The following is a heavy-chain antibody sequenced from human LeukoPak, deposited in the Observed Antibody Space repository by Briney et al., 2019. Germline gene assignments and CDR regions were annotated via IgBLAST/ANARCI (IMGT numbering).Heavy chain of an antibody. CDR1: GFTFSSYG. D-gene: IGHD1-14*01. Sequence: GGSLRLSCAASGFTFSSYGMHWVRQDPGKGLEWVAVIWYDGSNKYYADSVKGRFTISRDNSKNTLDLQMNSLRAEDTAVYYCARHRGPTLYNTVYFDCWGQGTLVTVSS. J-gene: IGHJ4*02. CDR2: IWYDGSNK. CDR3: ARHRGPTLYNTVYFDC. V-gene: IGHV3-33*01.